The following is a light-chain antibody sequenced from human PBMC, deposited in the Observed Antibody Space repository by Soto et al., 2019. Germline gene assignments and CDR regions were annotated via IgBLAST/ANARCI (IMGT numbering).Light chain of an antibody. CDR1: QSVRSY. CDR3: HQYDHWPKT. CDR2: GAS. J-gene: IGKJ1*01. Sequence: EVVMTQSPATLSVSPGERATLSCGASQSVRSYLAWYQQKPGQAPRLLIHGASTRAPGIPARFSGSGSGTDFTLTISSLQSEDFAVYYCHQYDHWPKTFGQGTKLDIK. V-gene: IGKV3-15*01.